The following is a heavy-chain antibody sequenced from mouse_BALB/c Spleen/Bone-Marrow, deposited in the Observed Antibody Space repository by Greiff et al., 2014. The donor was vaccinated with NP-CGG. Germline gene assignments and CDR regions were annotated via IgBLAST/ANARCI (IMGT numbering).Heavy chain of an antibody. V-gene: IGHV1-9*01. CDR2: ILPGSGST. CDR3: ASFYGRFAY. J-gene: IGHJ3*01. D-gene: IGHD1-1*02. CDR1: GYTFSSYW. Sequence: VQVVESGAELMKPGASVKISCKATGYTFSSYWTEWVKQRPGHGLEWIGEILPGSGSTNYNEKFKGKATFTADTSSNTAYMQLSSLTSEDSAVYYCASFYGRFAYWGQGTLVTVSA.